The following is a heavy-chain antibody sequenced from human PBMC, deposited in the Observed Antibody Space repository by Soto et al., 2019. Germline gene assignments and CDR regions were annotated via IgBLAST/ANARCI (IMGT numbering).Heavy chain of an antibody. J-gene: IGHJ6*03. D-gene: IGHD7-27*01. V-gene: IGHV2-70*11. Sequence: SGPTLVNPTQTLTLTCTFSGFSLSTSGMCVSWIRQPPGKALEWLARIDWDDDKYYSTSLKTRLTISKDTSKNQVVLKMPNMDPVDTATYYCARIRFGTGDPSYYYYYYMDVWGKGTTVTVSS. CDR1: GFSLSTSGMC. CDR2: IDWDDDK. CDR3: ARIRFGTGDPSYYYYYYMDV.